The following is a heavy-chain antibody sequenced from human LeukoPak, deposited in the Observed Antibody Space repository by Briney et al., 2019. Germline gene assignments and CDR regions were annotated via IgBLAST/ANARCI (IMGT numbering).Heavy chain of an antibody. CDR1: GFTFDDYG. D-gene: IGHD6-19*01. CDR3: AKDGGPGSGWYGRYYYGMDV. V-gene: IGHV3-43*02. J-gene: IGHJ6*02. Sequence: GGSLRLSCAASGFTFDDYGMSWVRQAPGKGLEWVSLISGDGGSTYYADSVKGRFTISRDNSKNSLYLQMNSLRTEDTALYYCAKDGGPGSGWYGRYYYGMDVWGQGTTVTVSS. CDR2: ISGDGGST.